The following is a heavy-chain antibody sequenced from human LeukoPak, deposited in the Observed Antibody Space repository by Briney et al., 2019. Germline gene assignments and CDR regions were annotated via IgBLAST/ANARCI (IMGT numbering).Heavy chain of an antibody. D-gene: IGHD6-25*01. CDR1: EFTFSSYA. J-gene: IGHJ4*02. CDR2: ISFDGNNE. Sequence: GGSLRLSCAASEFTFSSYAMHWVRQAPGNGLEWVAAISFDGNNEYYADSVKGRFTISRDNSKNTLYLQMNSLRAEDTAVYYCANIIRKYTSGYYYFDYWGQGTLVTVSS. CDR3: ANIIRKYTSGYYYFDY. V-gene: IGHV3-30-3*01.